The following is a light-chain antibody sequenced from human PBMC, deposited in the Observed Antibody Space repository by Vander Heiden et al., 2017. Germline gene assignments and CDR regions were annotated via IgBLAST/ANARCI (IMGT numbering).Light chain of an antibody. V-gene: IGLV1-40*01. Sequence: QSVLTPPPSVSGAPGQRATISCTGSSCNIGAGYDVHWYQQLPGTAPKLLIYGNSNRPSGVPDRFSGSKSGTSASLAITGLQAEDEADYYCQSYDSSLSGGVFGGGTKLTVL. CDR3: QSYDSSLSGGV. CDR1: SCNIGAGYD. CDR2: GNS. J-gene: IGLJ2*01.